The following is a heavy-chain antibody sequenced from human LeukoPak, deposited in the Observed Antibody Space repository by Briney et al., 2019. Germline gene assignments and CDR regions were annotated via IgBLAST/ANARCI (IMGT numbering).Heavy chain of an antibody. D-gene: IGHD5-18*01. CDR2: INPNSGGT. V-gene: IGHV1-2*02. Sequence: ASVKVSCKASGYTCTGYYMHWVRQAPGQGLEWMGWINPNSGGTNYAQKFQGRVTMTRDTSISTAYRELSRLRSDDTAVYYCAREWIQLWLPRAGYYFDYWGQGTLVTVSS. CDR1: GYTCTGYY. CDR3: AREWIQLWLPRAGYYFDY. J-gene: IGHJ4*02.